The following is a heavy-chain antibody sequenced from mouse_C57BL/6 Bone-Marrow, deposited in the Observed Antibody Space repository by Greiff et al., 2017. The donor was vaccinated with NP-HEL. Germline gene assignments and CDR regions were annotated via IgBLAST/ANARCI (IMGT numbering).Heavy chain of an antibody. J-gene: IGHJ1*03. CDR2: IYPGDGDT. CDR1: GYAFSSSW. V-gene: IGHV1-82*01. D-gene: IGHD4-1*01. CDR3: AVTGTGYFDV. Sequence: VQLQQSGPELVKPGASVKISCKASGYAFSSSWMNWVKQRPGKGLEWIGRIYPGDGDTNYNGKFKGKATLTADKSSCTAYMQLSSLTSEDSAVCFCAVTGTGYFDVWGTGTTVTVSS.